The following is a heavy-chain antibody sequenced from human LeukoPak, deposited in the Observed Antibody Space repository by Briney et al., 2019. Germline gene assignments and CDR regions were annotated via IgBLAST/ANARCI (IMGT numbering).Heavy chain of an antibody. J-gene: IGHJ4*02. CDR2: IIPIFGTA. V-gene: IGHV1-69*13. Sequence: ASVKVSCKASGGTFNSYVISWVRQAPGQGLEWMGGIIPIFGTANYAQKFQGRVTITADESTNTAYMEMGSLRSEDTAVYFCAKNERYGDTRLYHFDYWGQGTLVTVSS. D-gene: IGHD4-17*01. CDR3: AKNERYGDTRLYHFDY. CDR1: GGTFNSYV.